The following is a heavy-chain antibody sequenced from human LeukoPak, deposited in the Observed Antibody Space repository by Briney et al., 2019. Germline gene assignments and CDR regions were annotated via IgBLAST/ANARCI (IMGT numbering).Heavy chain of an antibody. D-gene: IGHD1-26*01. CDR2: IKQDGSEK. Sequence: EGSLRLSCAASGFTFSSYWMSWVRQAPGKGLEWVANIKQDGSEKNYVDSVKGRFTISRDNAKNSQYLQINSLRVEDTAVYYCARSGSDFDCWGQGTLVSVSS. J-gene: IGHJ4*02. CDR1: GFTFSSYW. CDR3: ARSGSDFDC. V-gene: IGHV3-7*01.